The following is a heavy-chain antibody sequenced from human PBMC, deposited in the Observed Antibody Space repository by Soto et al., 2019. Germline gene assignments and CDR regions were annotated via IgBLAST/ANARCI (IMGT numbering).Heavy chain of an antibody. Sequence: GGSLRLSCAASGFTFSSYAMHWVRQAPGKGLEYVSAISSNGGSTYYADSVKGRFTISRDNSKNTLYLQMGSLRAEDMAVYYCARANLFEYSSGRYLDYWGQGTLVTVSS. D-gene: IGHD6-19*01. J-gene: IGHJ4*02. V-gene: IGHV3-64*02. CDR1: GFTFSSYA. CDR3: ARANLFEYSSGRYLDY. CDR2: ISSNGGST.